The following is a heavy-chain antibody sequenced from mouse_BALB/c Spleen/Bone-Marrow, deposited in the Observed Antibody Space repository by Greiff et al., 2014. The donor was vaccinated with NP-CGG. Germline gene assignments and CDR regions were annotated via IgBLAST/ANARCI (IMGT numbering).Heavy chain of an antibody. V-gene: IGHV14-3*02. D-gene: IGHD4-1*01. CDR2: IDPANGNT. CDR3: ARWEYYAMDY. CDR1: GLNIKDTY. J-gene: IGHJ4*01. Sequence: EVQLQQSGAELVKPGASVKLSCTASGLNIKDTYMHWVKQRSEQGLEWIGRIDPANGNTKYDPKFQGKATITADTSSNTAYLQLSSLTSEDTAVYYCARWEYYAMDYWGQGTSVTVSS.